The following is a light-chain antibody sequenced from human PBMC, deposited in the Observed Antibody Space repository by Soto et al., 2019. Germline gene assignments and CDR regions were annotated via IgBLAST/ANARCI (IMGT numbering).Light chain of an antibody. CDR2: GAS. V-gene: IGKV3-15*01. J-gene: IGKJ1*01. CDR3: QQYTNWPPWT. Sequence: EIVMTQSPATLSVSAGERATLSCRASQSVSRDLAWYQQKPGQAPRLLIYGASTRAAGIPARFSGSGSGTEFTLTISSLQSEDFAVYYCQQYTNWPPWTFGRGTKVDIK. CDR1: QSVSRD.